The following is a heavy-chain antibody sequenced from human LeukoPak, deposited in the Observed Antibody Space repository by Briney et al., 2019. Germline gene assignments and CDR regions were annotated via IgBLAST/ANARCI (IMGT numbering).Heavy chain of an antibody. J-gene: IGHJ4*02. CDR3: ARDINDYGDYEGLDY. D-gene: IGHD4-17*01. Sequence: GGSLRLSCAASGFTFSSYAMHWVRQAPGKGLEWVAVISYDGSNKYYADSVKGRFTISRDNSKNTLYLQMNSLRAEDTAVYYCARDINDYGDYEGLDYWGQGTRVTVSS. CDR2: ISYDGSNK. V-gene: IGHV3-30*04. CDR1: GFTFSSYA.